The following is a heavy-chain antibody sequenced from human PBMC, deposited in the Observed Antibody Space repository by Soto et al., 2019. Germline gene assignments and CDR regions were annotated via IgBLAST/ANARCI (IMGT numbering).Heavy chain of an antibody. CDR2: INSDGST. CDR3: ARIGYSFAWGY. Sequence: EVQLVESGGGLIPPGGSLRLSCAASGFLVNSAYMTWVRQAPGKGLEWLSMINSDGSTLYAESVKGRFTISRDNSKNRLEVQMNSLRAKDTAMYYCARIGYSFAWGYGGQGTLVIVTS. D-gene: IGHD5-18*01. CDR1: GFLVNSAY. V-gene: IGHV3-53*01. J-gene: IGHJ4*02.